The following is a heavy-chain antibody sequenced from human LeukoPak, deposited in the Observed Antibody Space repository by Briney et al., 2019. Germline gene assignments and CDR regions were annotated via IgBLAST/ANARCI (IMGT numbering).Heavy chain of an antibody. CDR3: ARDSSVYCGGDCYSVFDY. D-gene: IGHD2-21*02. CDR2: IYTSGST. CDR1: GGSISSYY. V-gene: IGHV4-4*07. Sequence: TSETLSLTCTVSGGSISSYYWSWIRQPAGKGLEWIGRIYTSGSTNYNPSLKSRVTMSVDTSKNQFSLKLSSVTAADTAVYYCARDSSVYCGGDCYSVFDYWGQGTLVTVSS. J-gene: IGHJ4*02.